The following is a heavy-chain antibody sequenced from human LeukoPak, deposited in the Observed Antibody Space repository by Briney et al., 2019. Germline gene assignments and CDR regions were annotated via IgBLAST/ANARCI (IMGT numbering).Heavy chain of an antibody. CDR3: ARDHRQLLFGTYYYYYGMDV. CDR2: ISYSGST. V-gene: IGHV4-59*01. CDR1: GGSISSYY. J-gene: IGHJ6*02. D-gene: IGHD3-10*01. Sequence: SETLSLTCTVSGGSISSYYWSWIRQPPGKGLEWIGYISYSGSTNYNPSLESRVTISVDTSKNQFSLKLSSVTAADTAVYYCARDHRQLLFGTYYYYYGMDVWGQGTTVTVSS.